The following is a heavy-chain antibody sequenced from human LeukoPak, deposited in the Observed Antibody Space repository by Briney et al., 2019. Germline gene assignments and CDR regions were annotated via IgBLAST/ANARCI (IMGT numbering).Heavy chain of an antibody. CDR1: GFTFSSYS. V-gene: IGHV3-23*01. CDR3: AKVRQSGTTREADY. CDR2: ISGSGANT. J-gene: IGHJ4*02. D-gene: IGHD1-7*01. Sequence: GGSLRLSCAASGFTFSSYSMNWVRQAPGKGLEWVSGISGSGANTHYADSVKGRFTISRDDSMNTLYLQMNSLRAEDTAVYYCAKVRQSGTTREADYWGQGTLVTVSS.